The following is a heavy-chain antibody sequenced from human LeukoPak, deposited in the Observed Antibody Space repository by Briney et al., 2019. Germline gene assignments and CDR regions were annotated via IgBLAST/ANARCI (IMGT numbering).Heavy chain of an antibody. D-gene: IGHD2-15*01. CDR3: ARDVGSQGFFDY. Sequence: PSETLSLTCTVSGGSISSGGYYWSWIRQHPGKGLEWIGYIYYSGSTYYNPSLKSRVTISVDTSKNQFSLKLSSVTAADTAVYYCARDVGSQGFFDYWGQGTPVTVSS. V-gene: IGHV4-31*03. CDR1: GGSISSGGYY. J-gene: IGHJ4*02. CDR2: IYYSGST.